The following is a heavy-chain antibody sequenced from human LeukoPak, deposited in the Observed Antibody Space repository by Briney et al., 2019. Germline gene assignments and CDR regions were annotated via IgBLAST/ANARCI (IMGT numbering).Heavy chain of an antibody. D-gene: IGHD4-17*01. CDR2: ISGDGSST. CDR1: GFTFDDYA. CDR3: AKDIGYGDYIDY. Sequence: GGSLRLSCAASGFTFDDYAMHWVRQVPGKGLEWVSLISGDGSSTYYADSVKGRFTISRDNSKNSLYLQMNSLRTEDTALYYCAKDIGYGDYIDYWGQGTLVTVSS. J-gene: IGHJ4*02. V-gene: IGHV3-43*02.